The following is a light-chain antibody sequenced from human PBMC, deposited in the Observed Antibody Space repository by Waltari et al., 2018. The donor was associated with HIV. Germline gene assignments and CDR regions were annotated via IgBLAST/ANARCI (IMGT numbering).Light chain of an antibody. Sequence: IVMTQSPATLSVSPGERATLSCRASQSVSNQLAWYQHKPGQAPRLLMYDASTGVTCSPARFSGSGSGTDFTLTICSLQSGDFAIYYCQQYNNWLTFGGGTKVEIK. J-gene: IGKJ4*01. CDR2: DAS. CDR1: QSVSNQ. CDR3: QQYNNWLT. V-gene: IGKV3-15*01.